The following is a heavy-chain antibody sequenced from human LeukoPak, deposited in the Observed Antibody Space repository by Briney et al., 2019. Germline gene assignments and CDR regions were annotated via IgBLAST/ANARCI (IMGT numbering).Heavy chain of an antibody. CDR1: GYTFIDYY. CDR2: INPNSGDT. CDR3: ASGRGYSYGYDWLEP. D-gene: IGHD5-18*01. Sequence: ASVKVSCKASGYTFIDYYMHWVRQAPGQGLEWMGWINPNSGDTNYAQKFQGRVTVTRDTSISTAYMELSSLRSDDTAIYYCASGRGYSYGYDWLEPWGQGTLVTVSS. V-gene: IGHV1-2*02. J-gene: IGHJ5*02.